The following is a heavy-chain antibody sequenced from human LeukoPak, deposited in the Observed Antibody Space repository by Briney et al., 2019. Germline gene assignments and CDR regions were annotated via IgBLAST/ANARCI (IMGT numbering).Heavy chain of an antibody. D-gene: IGHD2-15*01. J-gene: IGHJ3*01. V-gene: IGHV4-34*01. CDR1: GGSFSGYY. CDR3: ARHRGGFDL. CDR2: INHSGST. Sequence: SETLSLTCAVYGGSFSGYYWSWIRQPPGKGLEWIGEINHSGSTNYNPSLKSRVTISVDTSKNQFSLKLSSVTAADTAAYYCARHRGGFDLWGQGTMVTVSS.